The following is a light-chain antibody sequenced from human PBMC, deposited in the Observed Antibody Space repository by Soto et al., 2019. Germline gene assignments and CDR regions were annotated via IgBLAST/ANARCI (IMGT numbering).Light chain of an antibody. CDR2: EGS. Sequence: QSALTQPASVSGSPGQSITISCTGTSSDVGNYKLVSWYQQHPGKAPKLMIYEGSKRPSGVTTRFSGSKSGNTASLTISILQAEDEADYCCCSYAGSSTYVFGTGTKVTVL. CDR1: SSDVGNYKL. CDR3: CSYAGSSTYV. V-gene: IGLV2-23*01. J-gene: IGLJ1*01.